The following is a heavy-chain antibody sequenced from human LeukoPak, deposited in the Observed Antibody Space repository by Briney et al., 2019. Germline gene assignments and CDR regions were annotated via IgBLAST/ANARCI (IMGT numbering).Heavy chain of an antibody. CDR2: FSYSGGT. CDR1: GDSITSSY. Sequence: SETLSLTCTVSGDSITSSYWNWIRQPPGKGLEWIGNFSYSGGTNYSPSLKSRVTISVDTSKNQFYLKMTSVTAADTAVYYCARGPRIAVAGTEDWFDPWGQGTLVTVSS. V-gene: IGHV4-59*01. J-gene: IGHJ5*02. CDR3: ARGPRIAVAGTEDWFDP. D-gene: IGHD6-19*01.